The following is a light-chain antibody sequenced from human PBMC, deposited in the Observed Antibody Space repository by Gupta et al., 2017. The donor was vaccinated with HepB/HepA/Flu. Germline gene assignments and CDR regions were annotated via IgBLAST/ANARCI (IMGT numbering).Light chain of an antibody. CDR1: QSINIY. CDR3: QQHSSWPPIT. CDR2: DAT. J-gene: IGKJ4*01. V-gene: IGKV3-11*01. Sequence: EVVLTQFPATLSLSPGERATLSCRASQSINIYLAWYQQRPGQAPRLLIYDATNRAPGVPARFSGSGYGTDFTLTISSREPEDFAVYYCQQHSSWPPITFGGGTKVEI.